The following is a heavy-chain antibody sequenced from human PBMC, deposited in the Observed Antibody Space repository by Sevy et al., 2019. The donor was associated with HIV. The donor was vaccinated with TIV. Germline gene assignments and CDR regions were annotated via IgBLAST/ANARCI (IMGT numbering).Heavy chain of an antibody. Sequence: ASVKVSCKASGYTFTGYYMHWVRQAPGQGLEWMGWINPNSGGTNYAQKFQGRVTMTRDTSISTAYMELSRLRSDDTAVHYCASVRVGYCSSTSCRSYYYYGMDVWGQGTTVTVSS. CDR2: INPNSGGT. J-gene: IGHJ6*02. D-gene: IGHD2-2*03. CDR1: GYTFTGYY. CDR3: ASVRVGYCSSTSCRSYYYYGMDV. V-gene: IGHV1-2*02.